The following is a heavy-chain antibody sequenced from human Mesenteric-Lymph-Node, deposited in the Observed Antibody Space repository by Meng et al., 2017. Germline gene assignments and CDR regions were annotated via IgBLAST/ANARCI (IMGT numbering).Heavy chain of an antibody. CDR2: INVGNGNT. V-gene: IGHV1-3*01. CDR3: ARGDTAMLMIDY. CDR1: GYTFTNYA. Sequence: ASVKVSCKASGYTFTNYAMHWVRQAPGQRLEWMGWINVGNGNTKYSQKFQGRVTITRDTSASTAYMELSSLRSADTAVYYCARGDTAMLMIDYWGQGTLVTVSS. D-gene: IGHD5-18*01. J-gene: IGHJ4*02.